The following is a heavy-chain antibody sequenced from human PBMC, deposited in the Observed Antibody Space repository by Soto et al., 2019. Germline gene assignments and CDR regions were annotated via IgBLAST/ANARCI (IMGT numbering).Heavy chain of an antibody. CDR2: TYYRSKWYN. CDR1: GDSVSSKSAA. D-gene: IGHD6-6*01. J-gene: IGHJ4*02. V-gene: IGHV6-1*01. CDR3: AREGSARLRPYFDY. Sequence: QTLSLTCAISGDSVSSKSAAWNLIRQSPSRGLEWLGRTYYRSKWYNDYAVSVKSRITINPDTSKNQFSLQLNSVTPEDTAVYYCAREGSARLRPYFDYWGQGTLVTVSS.